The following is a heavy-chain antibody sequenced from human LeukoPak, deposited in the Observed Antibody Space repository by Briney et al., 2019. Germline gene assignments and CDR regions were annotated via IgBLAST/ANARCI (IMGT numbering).Heavy chain of an antibody. CDR3: ARDTYYYDSSGPTIDY. CDR1: GFTFSSYS. CDR2: ISSSSSYI. J-gene: IGHJ4*02. V-gene: IGHV3-21*01. Sequence: GSLRLSCAASGFTFSSYSMNWVRQAPGKGLEWVSSISSSSSYIYYADSVKGRFTISRDNAKNSLYLQMNSLRAEDTAVYYCARDTYYYDSSGPTIDYWGQGTLVTVSS. D-gene: IGHD3-22*01.